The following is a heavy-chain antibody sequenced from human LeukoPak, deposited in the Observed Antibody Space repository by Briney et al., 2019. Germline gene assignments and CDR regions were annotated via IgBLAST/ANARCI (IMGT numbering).Heavy chain of an antibody. J-gene: IGHJ4*02. CDR3: AKSEYYFDY. CDR2: ISYDGSNK. D-gene: IGHD3-10*01. Sequence: PGGSLRLSCAASGFTFSSYGMHWVRQAPGKGLEWVAVISYDGSNKYYADSMKGRFTISRDNSKNTLYLQMNSLRAEDTAVYYCAKSEYYFDYWGQGTLVTVSS. CDR1: GFTFSSYG. V-gene: IGHV3-30*18.